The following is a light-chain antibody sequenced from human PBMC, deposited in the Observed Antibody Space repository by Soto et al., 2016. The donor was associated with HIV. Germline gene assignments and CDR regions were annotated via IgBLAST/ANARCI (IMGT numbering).Light chain of an antibody. CDR1: QSINSW. J-gene: IGKJ4*01. CDR3: QQYDNFPLT. V-gene: IGKV1-5*03. CDR2: KAS. Sequence: DIQMTQSPSTLSASVGDRVTITCRASQSINSWLAWYQQKAGKAPKLLIYKASSLESGVPSRFSGSGSGTEFTLTISSLQPDDFATYYCQQYDNFPLTFGGGTKVEIK.